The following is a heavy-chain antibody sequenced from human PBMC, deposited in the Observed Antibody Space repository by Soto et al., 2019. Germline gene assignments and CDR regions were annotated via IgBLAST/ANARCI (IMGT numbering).Heavy chain of an antibody. CDR2: IYWNDDK. CDR1: GFSLSTSGVG. CDR3: AHRHFRREYNWFDP. V-gene: IGHV2-5*01. D-gene: IGHD3-10*01. J-gene: IGHJ5*02. Sequence: QITLKESGPTLVKPTQTLTLTCTFSGFSLSTSGVGVGWIRQPPGKALEWLALIYWNDDKRYSPSLKSRLTITTDTSKNQVVLTMTNMDPVDTATYYCAHRHFRREYNWFDPWGQGTLVTVSS.